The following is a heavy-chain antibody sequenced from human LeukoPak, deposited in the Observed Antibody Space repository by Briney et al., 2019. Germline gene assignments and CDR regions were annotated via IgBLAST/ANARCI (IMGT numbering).Heavy chain of an antibody. J-gene: IGHJ6*02. CDR3: ARDRTRPGWGYYGMDV. V-gene: IGHV4-39*07. D-gene: IGHD6-19*01. CDR1: GGSISSYY. Sequence: SETLSLTCTVSGGSISSYYWGWIRQPPGKGLEWICSIYYSGSTYYNPSLKSRVTISVDTSKNQFSLKLSSVTAADTAVYYCARDRTRPGWGYYGMDVWGQGTTVTVSS. CDR2: IYYSGST.